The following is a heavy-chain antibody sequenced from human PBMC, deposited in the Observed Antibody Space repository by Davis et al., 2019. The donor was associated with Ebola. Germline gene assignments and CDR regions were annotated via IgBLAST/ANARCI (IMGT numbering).Heavy chain of an antibody. D-gene: IGHD2-8*01. J-gene: IGHJ5*02. CDR3: ARSRAPIVLMVYALNWFDP. CDR1: GGSISSGDYY. CDR2: IYYSGST. Sequence: MPSETLSLTCTVSGGSISSGDYYWSWIRQPPGKGLEWIGYIYYSGSTYYNPSLKSRVTISVDTSKNQFSLKLSSVTAADTAVYYCARSRAPIVLMVYALNWFDPWGQGTLVTVSS. V-gene: IGHV4-30-4*01.